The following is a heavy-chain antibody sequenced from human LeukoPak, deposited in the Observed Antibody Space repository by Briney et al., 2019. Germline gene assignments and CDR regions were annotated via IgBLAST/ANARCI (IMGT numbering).Heavy chain of an antibody. J-gene: IGHJ6*02. V-gene: IGHV4-34*01. Sequence: SETLSLTCAVYGGSFSGYYWSWIRQPPGKGLEWIGEINHSGSTNYNPSLKSRVTISVDTSKNQFSLKLSSVTVADTAVYYCARAGYDFWSGYPIYYYYGMDVWGQGTTVTVSS. CDR1: GGSFSGYY. CDR2: INHSGST. CDR3: ARAGYDFWSGYPIYYYYGMDV. D-gene: IGHD3-3*01.